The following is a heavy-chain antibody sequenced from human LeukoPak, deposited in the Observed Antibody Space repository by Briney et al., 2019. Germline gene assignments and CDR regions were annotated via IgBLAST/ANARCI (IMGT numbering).Heavy chain of an antibody. Sequence: GGSLRLSCAASGFTFSNYAMSWVRQAPGKGLEWVSSISGSGGSTYYADSVKGRFTISRDNAKNSLSLQMNSLRAEDTAVYYCATEKNYGDYNAYGMDVWGQGTTVIVSS. CDR1: GFTFSNYA. D-gene: IGHD4-17*01. CDR2: ISGSGGST. J-gene: IGHJ6*02. CDR3: ATEKNYGDYNAYGMDV. V-gene: IGHV3-23*01.